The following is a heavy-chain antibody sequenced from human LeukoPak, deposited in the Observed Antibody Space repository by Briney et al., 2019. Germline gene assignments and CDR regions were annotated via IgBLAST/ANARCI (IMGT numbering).Heavy chain of an antibody. D-gene: IGHD3-10*01. CDR2: IKSKTDGGTI. CDR3: SSLAMIRGVMPFDY. J-gene: IGHJ4*02. Sequence: GGSLRLSCAASGFTFSDAWMSWVRQAPGKGLEWVGRIKSKTDGGTIDYAAPVKSRFTISRDDSKNTLYLQMNGLKSEDTAVYYCSSLAMIRGVMPFDYWGQGTLVTVSS. V-gene: IGHV3-15*01. CDR1: GFTFSDAW.